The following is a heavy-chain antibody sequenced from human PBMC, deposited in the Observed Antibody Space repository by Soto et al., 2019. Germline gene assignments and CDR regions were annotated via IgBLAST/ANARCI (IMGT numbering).Heavy chain of an antibody. CDR3: ARLNYYDSSDVTLTTDY. Sequence: ASVKVSCKASGYTFTSYAMHWVRQAPGQRLEWMGWINAGNGNTKYSQKFQGRVTITRDTSASTAYMELSSLRSEDTAVYYCARLNYYDSSDVTLTTDYWGQGTLVTVSS. J-gene: IGHJ4*02. CDR1: GYTFTSYA. D-gene: IGHD3-22*01. CDR2: INAGNGNT. V-gene: IGHV1-3*01.